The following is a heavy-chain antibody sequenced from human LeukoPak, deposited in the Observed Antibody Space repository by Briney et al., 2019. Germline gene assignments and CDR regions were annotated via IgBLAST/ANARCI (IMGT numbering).Heavy chain of an antibody. CDR1: GGSISGYF. J-gene: IGHJ4*02. CDR2: IYSSGSN. V-gene: IGHV4-4*07. CDR3: AREPTSGREPTSGRPLDY. D-gene: IGHD5-12*01. Sequence: SETLSLTCTVSGGSISGYFWSWIRQPAGKGLEWIGRIYSSGSNNYNPSLKSRVTMSLDTSKNHLSPNLSSVTAADTAVYYCAREPTSGREPTSGRPLDYWGQGTLVTVSS.